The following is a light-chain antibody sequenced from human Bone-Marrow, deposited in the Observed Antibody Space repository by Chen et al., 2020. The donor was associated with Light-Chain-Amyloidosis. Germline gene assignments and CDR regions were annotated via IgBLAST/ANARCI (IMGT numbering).Light chain of an antibody. Sequence: QSALTQPASVSGSPGQSLTISCTGTINDVGAYNHVSWYQHHPGKAPKLIIFELNNRPSGISDRFAGSKSGDTAYLTISGLQAEDEADYYCNSYTRHAIYVFGPGTTVTVL. CDR3: NSYTRHAIYV. CDR1: INDVGAYNH. V-gene: IGLV2-14*01. CDR2: ELN. J-gene: IGLJ1*01.